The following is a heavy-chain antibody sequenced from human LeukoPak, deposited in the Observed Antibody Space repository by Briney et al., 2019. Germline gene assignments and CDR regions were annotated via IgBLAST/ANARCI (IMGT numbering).Heavy chain of an antibody. V-gene: IGHV3-72*01. D-gene: IGHD1-26*01. J-gene: IGHJ3*02. CDR1: GVSISSYY. CDR2: TRNRANSYTT. CDR3: AREIYSGSYYLGAFDI. Sequence: LSLTCTVSGVSISSYYWSWIRQPPGKGLEWVGRTRNRANSYTTEYAASVKGRFTISRDDSKNSLYLQMNSLKTEDTAVYYCAREIYSGSYYLGAFDIWGQGTMVTVSS.